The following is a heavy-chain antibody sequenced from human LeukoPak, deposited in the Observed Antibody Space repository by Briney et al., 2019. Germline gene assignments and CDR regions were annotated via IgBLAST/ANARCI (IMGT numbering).Heavy chain of an antibody. CDR3: ARVGETQYSYAEGDYFDY. J-gene: IGHJ4*02. CDR1: GYTFTGYY. V-gene: IGHV1-2*02. D-gene: IGHD5-18*01. CDR2: INPNSGGT. Sequence: ASVKVSCKASGYTFTGYYMHWVRQAPGQGLEWMGWINPNSGGTNYAQKFQGRVTMTRDTSISTAYMELSRLRSDDTAVYYCARVGETQYSYAEGDYFDYWGQGTLVTVSS.